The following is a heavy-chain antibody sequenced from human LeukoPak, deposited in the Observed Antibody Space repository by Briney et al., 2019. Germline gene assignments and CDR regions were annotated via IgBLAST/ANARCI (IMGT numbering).Heavy chain of an antibody. J-gene: IGHJ4*02. CDR3: AREGTDSSGYYYLDY. D-gene: IGHD3-22*01. V-gene: IGHV3-30-3*01. CDR2: ISYDGSNK. CDR1: GFTFSSYA. Sequence: GGSLRLSCAASGFTFSSYAMPWVRQAPGKGLEWVAVISYDGSNKYYADSVKGRFTISRDNSKNTLYLQMNSLRAEDTAVYYCAREGTDSSGYYYLDYWGQGTLVTVSS.